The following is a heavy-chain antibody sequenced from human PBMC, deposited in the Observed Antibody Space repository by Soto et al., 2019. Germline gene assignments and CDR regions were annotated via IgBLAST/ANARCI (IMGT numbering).Heavy chain of an antibody. D-gene: IGHD1-26*01. CDR1: GFTFDDYA. J-gene: IGHJ4*02. CDR2: IGWNSDDI. CDR3: AKDVLAATTGNYFDY. Sequence: EVQLVESGGGLVQPGRSLRLSCAASGFTFDDYAMHWVRQAPGKGLEWVSGIGWNSDDIGYADSVKGRFTISRDNAKNYLYLEMNSLRAEDTAFYYCAKDVLAATTGNYFDYWGQGTLVTVSS. V-gene: IGHV3-9*01.